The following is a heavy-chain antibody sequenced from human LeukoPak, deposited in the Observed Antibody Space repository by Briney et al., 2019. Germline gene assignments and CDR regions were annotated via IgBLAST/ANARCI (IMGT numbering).Heavy chain of an antibody. D-gene: IGHD6-13*01. CDR3: ARHDSYSSSFPCNWFDP. CDR1: GYTFTGYY. Sequence: ASVKVSCKASGYTFTGYYMHWVRQAPGQGLEWMGWINPNSGGTNYAQKFQGRVTMTRDTSISTAYMELSRLRSDDTAVYFCARHDSYSSSFPCNWFDPWGQGTLVTVSS. CDR2: INPNSGGT. J-gene: IGHJ5*02. V-gene: IGHV1-2*02.